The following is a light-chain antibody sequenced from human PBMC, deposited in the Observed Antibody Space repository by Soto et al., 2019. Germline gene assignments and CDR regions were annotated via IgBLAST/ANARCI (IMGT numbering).Light chain of an antibody. CDR2: GAS. J-gene: IGKJ1*01. CDR3: QQYGSSPWT. V-gene: IGKV3-20*01. Sequence: IVLTQSPGTLSLSPGERATLSCMASQSVSSSYLAWYQQKPGQAPRLLIYGASSRATGIPDRFSGSGSGTDFTLTISRLEPEDFAVYYCQQYGSSPWTFGKGTKV. CDR1: QSVSSSY.